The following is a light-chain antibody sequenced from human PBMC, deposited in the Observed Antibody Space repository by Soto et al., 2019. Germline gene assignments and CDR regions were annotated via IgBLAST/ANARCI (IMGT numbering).Light chain of an antibody. V-gene: IGKV3D-15*01. Sequence: EIVMTQSPATLSVSPGERATLSCRASQSVSGNLAWYQQKPGQAPRLLIYGASTRATGIPARFSGSGSGTEFTLTISSLPSEDFAVYYWQQYNNWPPTFGQGTNVEIK. CDR2: GAS. CDR3: QQYNNWPPT. J-gene: IGKJ1*01. CDR1: QSVSGN.